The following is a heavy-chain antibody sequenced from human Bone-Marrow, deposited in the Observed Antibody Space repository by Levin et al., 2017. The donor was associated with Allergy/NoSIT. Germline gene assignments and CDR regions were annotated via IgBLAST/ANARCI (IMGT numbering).Heavy chain of an antibody. D-gene: IGHD3-22*01. CDR1: GFSFNTYN. CDR3: ARETTYYFDTGGDLRAGWYFDL. CDR2: ISSGSGTS. Sequence: GGSLRLFCAASGFSFNTYNMHWVRQAPGKGLECISYISSGSGTSDYADSVKGRFTISRDNANNSMYLQMNSLRAEDTAVYYCARETTYYFDTGGDLRAGWYFDLWGRGTLVTVSS. J-gene: IGHJ2*01. V-gene: IGHV3-48*01.